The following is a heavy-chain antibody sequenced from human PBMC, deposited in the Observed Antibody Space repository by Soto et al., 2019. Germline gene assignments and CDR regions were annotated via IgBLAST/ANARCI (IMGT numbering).Heavy chain of an antibody. CDR3: TRDASRDRSARGWLDP. CDR2: ISSNSAYI. J-gene: IGHJ5*02. CDR1: GFTFRSFT. V-gene: IGHV3-21*01. D-gene: IGHD6-25*01. Sequence: GVSLRLSCAASGFTFRSFTMNWVRQAPGKGLEWVSTISSNSAYIYYTDALRGRFTISRDNAKNSLHLQMNSLRAEDTAVYYCTRDASRDRSARGWLDPWGTGPLVTDSS.